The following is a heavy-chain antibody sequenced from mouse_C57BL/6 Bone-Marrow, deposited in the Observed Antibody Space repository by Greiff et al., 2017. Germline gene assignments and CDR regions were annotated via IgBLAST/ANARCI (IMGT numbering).Heavy chain of an antibody. CDR2: IDPISGGI. Sequence: QLQQSGPELVKPGASVKLSCKASGYTFTSYWMHWVKQRPGRGLEWIGRIDPISGGIKYNEKFKSKATLTVDKPSSTAYMQLSSLTSEDSAVYYCARSYMAMDYWGQGTSVTVSS. CDR1: GYTFTSYW. D-gene: IGHD1-3*01. CDR3: ARSYMAMDY. V-gene: IGHV1-72*01. J-gene: IGHJ4*01.